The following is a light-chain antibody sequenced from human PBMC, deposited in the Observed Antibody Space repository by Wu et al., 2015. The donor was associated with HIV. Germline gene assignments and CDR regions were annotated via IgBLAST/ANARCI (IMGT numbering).Light chain of an antibody. CDR1: QSLGSNW. Sequence: ENVLTQSPGTLSVSPGERVTLSCKASQSLGSNWLAWYQHKPGQPPKLLIYETSKRAADTPDRFSGAGSGTEFTLTITRLDPDDFAVYFCQQYTSSPITFGPGTRLEIK. V-gene: IGKV3-20*01. CDR2: ETS. CDR3: QQYTSSPIT. J-gene: IGKJ5*01.